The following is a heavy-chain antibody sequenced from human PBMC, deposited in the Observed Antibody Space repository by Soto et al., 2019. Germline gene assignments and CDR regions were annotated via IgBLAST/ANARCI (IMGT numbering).Heavy chain of an antibody. CDR1: GFTFSDSY. CDR3: ARDLGYYDGSGYFDY. Sequence: QVQLVESGGGLVKPGGSLRLSCAASGFTFSDSYMSWIRQAPGKGLEWVSYISSSDSIIYYSDSVKGRFIISRDNAKNSLYLQMNSLRAEDTAVYYCARDLGYYDGSGYFDYWGQGTLVTVSS. J-gene: IGHJ4*02. CDR2: ISSSDSII. D-gene: IGHD3-22*01. V-gene: IGHV3-11*01.